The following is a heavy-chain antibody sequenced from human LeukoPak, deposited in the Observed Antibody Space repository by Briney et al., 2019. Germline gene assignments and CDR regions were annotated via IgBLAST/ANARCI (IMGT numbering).Heavy chain of an antibody. CDR1: GGSISSGSYY. CDR3: ARDMRYYDSSGYHFWFDP. V-gene: IGHV4-61*02. Sequence: PSETLSLTCTVSGGSISSGSYYWSWIRQPAGKGLEWIGRIYTSGGTNYNPSLKSRVTISVDTSKNQFSLKLSSVTAADTAVYYCARDMRYYDSSGYHFWFDPRGQGTLVTVSS. D-gene: IGHD3-22*01. J-gene: IGHJ5*02. CDR2: IYTSGGT.